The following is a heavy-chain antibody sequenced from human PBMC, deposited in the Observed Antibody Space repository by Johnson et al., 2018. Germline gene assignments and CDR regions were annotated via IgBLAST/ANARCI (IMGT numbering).Heavy chain of an antibody. CDR2: ISYDGNNK. V-gene: IGHV3-30*18. CDR3: AKDFVDGRDYFYYGVDG. CDR1: GFIFSSYG. J-gene: IGHJ6*02. D-gene: IGHD5-12*01. Sequence: VQLVETGGGVVQPGRSLRLSCAASGFIFSSYGMHWVRQAPGKGLEWVAVISYDGNNKYYADSLKGRFTISRDNSKNTLFLQMNSLTPEDTAVYYCAKDFVDGRDYFYYGVDGWGQGTTVTVAS.